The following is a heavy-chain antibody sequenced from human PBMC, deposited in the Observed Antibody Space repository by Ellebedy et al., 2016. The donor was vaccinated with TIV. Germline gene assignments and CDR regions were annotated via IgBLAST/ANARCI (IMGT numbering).Heavy chain of an antibody. CDR1: GFTFSNYA. CDR3: ARDFRRTRTVTTWRGAFDV. V-gene: IGHV3-30*01. D-gene: IGHD4-17*01. CDR2: ISYDGSNK. Sequence: GESLKISCAASGFTFSNYAMHWVRQAPGKGLEWVAVISYDGSNKYYADSVKGRLTISRDNSKNALYLHMNSLRPEDTAVYYCARDFRRTRTVTTWRGAFDVWGQGTLVTVSS. J-gene: IGHJ3*01.